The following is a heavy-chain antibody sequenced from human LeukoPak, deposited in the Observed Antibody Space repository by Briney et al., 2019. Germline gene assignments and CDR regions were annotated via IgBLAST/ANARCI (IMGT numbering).Heavy chain of an antibody. Sequence: GGPLRLSCAASGFTFSSYSMNWVRQAPGKGLEWVSSISSSSSYIYYADSVKGRFTISRDNAKNSLYLQMNSLRAEDTAVYYCARDFAGTTSSDYWGQGTLATVSS. D-gene: IGHD1-7*01. V-gene: IGHV3-21*01. J-gene: IGHJ4*02. CDR2: ISSSSSYI. CDR3: ARDFAGTTSSDY. CDR1: GFTFSSYS.